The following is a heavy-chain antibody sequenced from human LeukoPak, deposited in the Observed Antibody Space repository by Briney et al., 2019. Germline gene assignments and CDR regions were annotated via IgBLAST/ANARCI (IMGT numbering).Heavy chain of an antibody. CDR3: ARWGVVPAAMGWFDP. Sequence: GGSLRLSCAASGFTFSSYWMSWVRQAPGKGLEWVANIKQDGSEKYYVDSVKGRFTISRDNAKNSLYLQMNSLRAEDTAVYYRARWGVVPAAMGWFDPCGQGTPVTVSS. CDR1: GFTFSSYW. CDR2: IKQDGSEK. J-gene: IGHJ5*02. V-gene: IGHV3-7*01. D-gene: IGHD2-2*01.